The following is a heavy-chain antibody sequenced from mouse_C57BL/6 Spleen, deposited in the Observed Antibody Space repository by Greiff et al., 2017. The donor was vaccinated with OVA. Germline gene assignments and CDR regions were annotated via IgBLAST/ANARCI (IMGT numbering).Heavy chain of an antibody. CDR1: GFTFSSYG. CDR3: ARQRVITTVVGGMDY. V-gene: IGHV5-6*01. Sequence: EVQRVESGGDLVKPGGSLKLSCAASGFTFSSYGMSWVRQTPDKRLEWVATISSGGSYTYYPDSVKGRFTISRDNAKNTLYLQMSSLKSEDTAMYYCARQRVITTVVGGMDYWGQGTSVTVSS. D-gene: IGHD1-1*01. J-gene: IGHJ4*01. CDR2: ISSGGSYT.